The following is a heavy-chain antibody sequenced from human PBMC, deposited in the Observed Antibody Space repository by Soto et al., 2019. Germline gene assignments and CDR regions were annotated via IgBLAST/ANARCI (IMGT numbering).Heavy chain of an antibody. V-gene: IGHV3-21*01. D-gene: IGHD6-6*01. Sequence: EVQLVESGGGLVKPGGSLRLSCAASGFTFSSYSMNWVRQAPGKGLEWVSSISSSSSYIYYADSVKGRFTISRDNAKNSLYLQMNSLRAEDTAVYYCARELEGYSSSSGRYYYYYGMDVWGQGTTVTVSS. CDR3: ARELEGYSSSSGRYYYYYGMDV. CDR2: ISSSSSYI. J-gene: IGHJ6*02. CDR1: GFTFSSYS.